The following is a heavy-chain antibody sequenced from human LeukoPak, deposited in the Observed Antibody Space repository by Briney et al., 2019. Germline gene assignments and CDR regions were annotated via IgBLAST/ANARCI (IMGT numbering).Heavy chain of an antibody. CDR1: GFTFSRHG. Sequence: GGSLRLSCTASGFTFSRHGMHWVRQAPGKGLEWVAAISYDGRNKYDADSVKGRFTISRDNSKNTLSLQMNSLRAEDTAVYYCVKITSVTGGDCWGQGTRLTVSS. V-gene: IGHV3-30*18. CDR3: VKITSVTGGDC. CDR2: ISYDGRNK. D-gene: IGHD1-1*01. J-gene: IGHJ4*02.